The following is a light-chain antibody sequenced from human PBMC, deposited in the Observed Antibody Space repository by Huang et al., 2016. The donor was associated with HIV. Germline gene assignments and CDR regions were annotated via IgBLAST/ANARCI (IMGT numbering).Light chain of an antibody. V-gene: IGKV4-1*01. Sequence: DIVMTQSPDSLAVSLGEGATINCKSSQSVSTSSNKNNYLAWYQQKPGQPPKLLIYWASTRESGVPDRFSGSGSGTDFTLTISSLQAEDVAVYYCQQYYSTPQTFGQGTKLEIK. CDR3: QQYYSTPQT. CDR1: QSVSTSSNKNNY. CDR2: WAS. J-gene: IGKJ2*01.